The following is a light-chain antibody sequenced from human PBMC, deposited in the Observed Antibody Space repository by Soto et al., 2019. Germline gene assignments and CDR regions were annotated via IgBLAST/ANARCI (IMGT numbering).Light chain of an antibody. CDR2: SNN. Sequence: ALTQPPSASGTPGQRVTISCSGSSSNIGSNTVNWYQQLPGTAPRLLIYSNNQRPSGVPDRFSGSKSGTSASLAISGLQSEDEADYYCAAWDDSLNGFYVFGTGTKVTVL. CDR1: SSNIGSNT. J-gene: IGLJ1*01. CDR3: AAWDDSLNGFYV. V-gene: IGLV1-44*01.